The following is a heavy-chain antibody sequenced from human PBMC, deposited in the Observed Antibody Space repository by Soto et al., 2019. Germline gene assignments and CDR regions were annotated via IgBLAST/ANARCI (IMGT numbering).Heavy chain of an antibody. Sequence: QVQLVESGGGVVQPGRSLRLSCAASGFTFSSYGMHWVRQAPGKGLEWVAVIWYDGSNKHYADSVKGRFTISRDNSKNTLYLQMNSLRAEDTAVYYCAREATVNSNWFDPWGQGTLVTVSS. CDR1: GFTFSSYG. J-gene: IGHJ5*02. CDR2: IWYDGSNK. CDR3: AREATVNSNWFDP. V-gene: IGHV3-33*01. D-gene: IGHD4-17*01.